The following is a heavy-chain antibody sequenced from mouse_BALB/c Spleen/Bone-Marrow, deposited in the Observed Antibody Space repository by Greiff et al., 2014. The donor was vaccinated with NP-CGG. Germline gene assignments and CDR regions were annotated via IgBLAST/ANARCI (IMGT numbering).Heavy chain of an antibody. D-gene: IGHD1-2*01. J-gene: IGHJ2*01. CDR1: GYTFTDYN. CDR3: ARSRGTTATTYYFDY. CDR2: IYPHNGGN. V-gene: IGHV1S29*02. Sequence: VQLQQPGPELVKPGASVKISCKASGYTFTDYNMRWVKQSHGKSLEWIVYIYPHNGGNGYNQKFKNKATLTVDSSSSTAYMELRSLTSEDSAVYYCARSRGTTATTYYFDYWGQGTTLTVSS.